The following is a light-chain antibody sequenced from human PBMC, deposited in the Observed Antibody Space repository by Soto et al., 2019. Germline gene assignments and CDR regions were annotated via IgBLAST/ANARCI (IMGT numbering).Light chain of an antibody. V-gene: IGKV3-20*01. Sequence: EIVLTQSPGTLSLSPGERATLSCRASQSVSSSDLAWYQQKPGQAPRLLIYGASSRATGIPDRFSASGSGTDFTLTISRLEHVDFAVYYCQQSGSSHLPFGGGTKVEIK. CDR2: GAS. J-gene: IGKJ4*01. CDR1: QSVSSSD. CDR3: QQSGSSHLP.